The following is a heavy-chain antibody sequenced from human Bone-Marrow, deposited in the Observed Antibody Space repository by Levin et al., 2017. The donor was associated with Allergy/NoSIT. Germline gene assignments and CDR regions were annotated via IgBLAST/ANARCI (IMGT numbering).Heavy chain of an antibody. J-gene: IGHJ4*02. CDR2: INPTGGST. Sequence: GESLKISCQASGNTFNSYYVHWVRQAPGQGLEWMGIINPTGGSTIYAQKFQGRVTMTRDTSTTTVHMDLSSLRSDDTAVYFCAGGLTGSSPSWGQGTLVTVSS. D-gene: IGHD3-9*01. V-gene: IGHV1-46*02. CDR1: GNTFNSYY. CDR3: AGGLTGSSPS.